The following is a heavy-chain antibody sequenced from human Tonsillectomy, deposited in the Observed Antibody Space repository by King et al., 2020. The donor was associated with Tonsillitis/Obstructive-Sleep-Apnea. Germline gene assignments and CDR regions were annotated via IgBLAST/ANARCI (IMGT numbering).Heavy chain of an antibody. Sequence: FQLVQSGAEVKKPGEYLRISCKGFGYGFPSYWIAWVRQMPGRGLEWMGIIYPGDSDTRYSPSFQGQVTISADKSIRTAYLQWNNLKTSDTAIYYCARPTGDCSGGNCYSDYWGQGTLVTVSS. V-gene: IGHV5-51*01. J-gene: IGHJ4*02. CDR1: GYGFPSYW. CDR3: ARPTGDCSGGNCYSDY. D-gene: IGHD2-15*01. CDR2: IYPGDSDT.